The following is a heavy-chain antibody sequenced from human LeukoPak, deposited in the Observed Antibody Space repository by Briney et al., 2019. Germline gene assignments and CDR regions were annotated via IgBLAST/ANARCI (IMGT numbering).Heavy chain of an antibody. CDR1: GFTVSGNY. Sequence: GGSLRLSCVVSGFTVSGNYMSWVRQAPGKGLEWVSIMYASGTTDYADSVKGRFTNSRDNSKNTLYLQMSSLRVEDTAVYHCAREGGPYSSTLRGCWGQGTLVTVSS. J-gene: IGHJ4*02. CDR3: AREGGPYSSTLRGC. D-gene: IGHD6-19*01. CDR2: MYASGTT. V-gene: IGHV3-53*01.